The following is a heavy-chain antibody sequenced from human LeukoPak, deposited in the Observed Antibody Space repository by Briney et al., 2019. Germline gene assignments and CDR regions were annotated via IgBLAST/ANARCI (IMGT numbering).Heavy chain of an antibody. CDR3: ARVRVTGYSNFAY. Sequence: GGSLRLSCAASGFTISSYYMAWVRQAPGKGLEWVSVIYHSGNTDYADSVKGRFTIPRDNSKNTVYLQMSSLRAEDTAVYYCARVRVTGYSNFAYWGQGTLVTVSS. V-gene: IGHV3-53*01. CDR2: IYHSGNT. CDR1: GFTISSYY. D-gene: IGHD3-9*01. J-gene: IGHJ4*02.